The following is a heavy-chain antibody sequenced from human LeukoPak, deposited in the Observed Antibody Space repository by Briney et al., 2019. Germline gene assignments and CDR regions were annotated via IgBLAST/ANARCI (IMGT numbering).Heavy chain of an antibody. CDR2: ISSTSSYI. J-gene: IGHJ3*02. CDR3: ASRGALITMVRGGRAFDI. V-gene: IGHV3-21*01. CDR1: TFTFTTYS. Sequence: GGSLRLSCAASTFTFTTYSMIWVRQAPGKGLEWVSSISSTSSYIYYADSVRGRFTISRDNAKNSLYLQMNSLRAEDTAVYYCASRGALITMVRGGRAFDIWGQGTMVTVSS. D-gene: IGHD3-10*01.